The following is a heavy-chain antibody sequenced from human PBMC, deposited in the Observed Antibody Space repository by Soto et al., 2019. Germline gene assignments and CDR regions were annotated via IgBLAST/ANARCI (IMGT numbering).Heavy chain of an antibody. CDR2: ITGSGGNT. CDR3: ANDALVEWLFAASYNYSGMDV. D-gene: IGHD3-3*01. Sequence: EVQLLESGGRLVQPGGSLGLSCAASGFTFSSYAMSWVRQAPGKGLEWVSGITGSGGNTYYADSVKGRFTISRDNSKNTLYLQMNSLRAEDTAVYYCANDALVEWLFAASYNYSGMDVWGQGTTVTVSS. J-gene: IGHJ6*02. V-gene: IGHV3-23*01. CDR1: GFTFSSYA.